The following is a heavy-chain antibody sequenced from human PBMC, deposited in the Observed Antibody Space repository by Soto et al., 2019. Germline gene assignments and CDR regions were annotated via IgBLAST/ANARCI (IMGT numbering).Heavy chain of an antibody. CDR2: ISYDGSNK. J-gene: IGHJ6*02. CDR1: GFTFSSYG. Sequence: QVQLVESGGGVVQPGRSLRLSCAASGFTFSSYGMHWVRQAPGKGLEWVAVISYDGSNKYYADSVKGRFTISRDNSKNTLYLQMNILRAEDTAVYYCAKDRVEQLVMYYYGMDVWGQGTTVTVSS. CDR3: AKDRVEQLVMYYYGMDV. V-gene: IGHV3-30*18. D-gene: IGHD6-13*01.